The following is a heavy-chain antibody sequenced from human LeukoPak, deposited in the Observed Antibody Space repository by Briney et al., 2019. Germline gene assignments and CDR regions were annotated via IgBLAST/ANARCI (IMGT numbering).Heavy chain of an antibody. D-gene: IGHD1-1*01. Sequence: GRSLRLSCAASGFIFDDYGMHWVRQAPGKGLEWVSGISWKSGSIGYADSVKGRFTISRDNAKNSLYLQMNSLRAEDTAVYYCAKAQKNWSLLRWYFDLWGRGTLVTVSS. J-gene: IGHJ2*01. CDR3: AKAQKNWSLLRWYFDL. CDR2: ISWKSGSI. V-gene: IGHV3-9*01. CDR1: GFIFDDYG.